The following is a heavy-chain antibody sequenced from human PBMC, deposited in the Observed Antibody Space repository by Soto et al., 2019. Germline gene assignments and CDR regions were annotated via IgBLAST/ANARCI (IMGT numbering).Heavy chain of an antibody. CDR1: GGTFSSHS. Sequence: VQLMQAGAEVKQPGSSVKVSCEASGGTFSSHSINWVRQAPGQGLEWMGGIVTLFGTANYAQNFQGRVTITADQSTSTVYMDLSSLRSDDTAVYYCAREVGYGDFSAALLDWAQGTLVTVSS. CDR2: IVTLFGTA. CDR3: AREVGYGDFSAALLD. D-gene: IGHD4-17*01. V-gene: IGHV1-69*01. J-gene: IGHJ4*02.